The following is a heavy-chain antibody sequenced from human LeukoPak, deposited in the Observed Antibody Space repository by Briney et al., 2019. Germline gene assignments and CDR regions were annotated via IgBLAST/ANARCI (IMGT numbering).Heavy chain of an antibody. CDR1: GFTVSSNY. J-gene: IGHJ4*02. V-gene: IGHV3-66*01. CDR2: IYSGGST. CDR3: ARYYYGSGSYYFDY. Sequence: GGSLRLSCAASGFTVSSNYMSWVRQAPGKGRERVSVIYSGGSTYYADSVKGRFTLSRDNSKNTLYLQMSSLRAEDTAVYYCARYYYGSGSYYFDYWGQGTLVTVPS. D-gene: IGHD3-10*01.